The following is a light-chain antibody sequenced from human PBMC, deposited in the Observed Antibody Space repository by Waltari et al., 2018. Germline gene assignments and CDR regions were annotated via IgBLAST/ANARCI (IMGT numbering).Light chain of an antibody. CDR3: MQALQTPLFT. V-gene: IGKV2-28*01. CDR1: QSLLHSNGYNS. CDR2: LGS. J-gene: IGKJ3*01. Sequence: DIVMTQSPLSLPVTPGEPASISCRSSQSLLHSNGYNSLDWYLQKPGQSPQLLIYLGSNRASGVPDRFSGSGSGTDFTLKISRVEAEDVGVYYCMQALQTPLFTFGPGTKVDIK.